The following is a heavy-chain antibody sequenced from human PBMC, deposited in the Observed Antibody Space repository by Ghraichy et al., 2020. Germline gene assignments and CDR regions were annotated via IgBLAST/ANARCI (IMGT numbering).Heavy chain of an antibody. D-gene: IGHD6-13*01. CDR1: GGSFSGYY. J-gene: IGHJ4*02. Sequence: SETLSLTCAVYGGSFSGYYWSWIRQPPGKGLEWIGEINHSGSTTYNPSLKSRVTISVDKSKTQFSLKLTSVTAADTAVYYCARREASSSGILDYWGQGTLVTVSS. V-gene: IGHV4-34*01. CDR3: ARREASSSGILDY. CDR2: INHSGST.